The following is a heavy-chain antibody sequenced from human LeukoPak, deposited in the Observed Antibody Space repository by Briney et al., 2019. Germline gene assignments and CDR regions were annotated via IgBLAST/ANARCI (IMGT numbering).Heavy chain of an antibody. D-gene: IGHD4-17*01. Sequence: PGGSLRLSCAASGFTFSSYSMNWVRQAPGKGLEWVSSISSSNSYIYYADSVKGRFTISRDNAKNSLYLQMNSLRAEDTAVYYCARATRRDYGDVGYWGQGTLVTVSS. CDR2: ISSSNSYI. CDR1: GFTFSSYS. CDR3: ARATRRDYGDVGY. V-gene: IGHV3-21*01. J-gene: IGHJ4*02.